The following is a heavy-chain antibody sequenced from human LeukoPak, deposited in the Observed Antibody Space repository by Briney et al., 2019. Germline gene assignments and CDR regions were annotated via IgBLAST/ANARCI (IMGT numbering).Heavy chain of an antibody. CDR2: IRQDGGDK. Sequence: GGSLRLSCAASGFTFSSYWMSWVRQAPGKGLEWVANIRQDGGDKYYVDSVKGRFTISRDNAKNSLYLQMNSLRAEDTAVYYCAQLRTFDYWGQGTPVTVSS. CDR1: GFTFSSYW. V-gene: IGHV3-7*01. CDR3: AQLRTFDY. J-gene: IGHJ4*02. D-gene: IGHD3-16*01.